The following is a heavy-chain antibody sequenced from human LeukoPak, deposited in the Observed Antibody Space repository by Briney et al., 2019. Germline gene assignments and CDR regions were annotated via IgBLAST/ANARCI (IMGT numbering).Heavy chain of an antibody. J-gene: IGHJ4*02. CDR2: ISGSGGST. CDR1: GFTFSSYG. Sequence: GGSLRLSCAASGFTFSSYGMHWVRQAPGKGPEWVSAISGSGGSTYYADSVKGRFTISRDNSKNTLYLQMNSLRAEDTAVYYCAKGSYYDSSGSFYFDYWGQGTLVTVSS. V-gene: IGHV3-23*01. D-gene: IGHD3-22*01. CDR3: AKGSYYDSSGSFYFDY.